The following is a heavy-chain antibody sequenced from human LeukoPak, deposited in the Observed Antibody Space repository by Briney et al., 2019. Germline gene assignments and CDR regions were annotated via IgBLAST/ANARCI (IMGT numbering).Heavy chain of an antibody. D-gene: IGHD2-2*01. CDR1: GGSISSRSYY. V-gene: IGHV4-39*07. CDR3: ARARRGVPAARRGIDY. J-gene: IGHJ4*02. CDR2: INHSGST. Sequence: SETLSLTCTVSGGSISSRSYYWSWIRQPPGKGLEWIGEINHSGSTNYNPSLKSRVTISVDTSKNQFSLKLSSVTAADTAVYYCARARRGVPAARRGIDYWGQGTLVTVSS.